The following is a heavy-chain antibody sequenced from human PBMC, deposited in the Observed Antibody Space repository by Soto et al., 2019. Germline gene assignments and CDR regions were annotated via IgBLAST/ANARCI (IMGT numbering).Heavy chain of an antibody. J-gene: IGHJ4*02. CDR2: ISAYNGNT. CDR1: GYTCTSYG. CDR3: AGRCDGTNCLGHFDY. Sequence: ASVKVSCKASGYTCTSYGISWVRQAPGQGLEWMGWISAYNGNTNYAQKLQGRVTMTTDTSTSTAYMELNSLRSEDTAVYYCAGRCDGTNCLGHFDYWGQGTLVTVSS. D-gene: IGHD2-2*01. V-gene: IGHV1-18*04.